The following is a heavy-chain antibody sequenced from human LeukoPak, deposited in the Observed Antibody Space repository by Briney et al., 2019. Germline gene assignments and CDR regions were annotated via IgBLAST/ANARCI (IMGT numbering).Heavy chain of an antibody. J-gene: IGHJ4*02. D-gene: IGHD2-15*01. Sequence: PSETLSLTCTVSGGSISSSSYYWGWIRQPPGKGLEWIGSIYYSGSTYYNPSLKSRVTISVDTSKNQFSLKLSSVTAADTAVYYCARGSCSGGSCWGFDYWGQGTLVTVSS. CDR3: ARGSCSGGSCWGFDY. V-gene: IGHV4-39*07. CDR1: GGSISSSSYY. CDR2: IYYSGST.